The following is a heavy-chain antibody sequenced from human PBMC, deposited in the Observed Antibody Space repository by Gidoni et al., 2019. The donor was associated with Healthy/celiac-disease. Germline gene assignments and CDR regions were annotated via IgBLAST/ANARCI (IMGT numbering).Heavy chain of an antibody. V-gene: IGHV3-21*01. CDR3: AREHLTSNWNDGRGFDY. Sequence: EVQLVESGGGLVKPGGSLRLSCAASGFTFSSYSMNWVRQAPGKGLEWVSSISSSSSYIYYADSVKGRFTISRDNAKNSLYLQMNSLRAEDTAVYYCAREHLTSNWNDGRGFDYWGQGTLVTVSS. CDR1: GFTFSSYS. CDR2: ISSSSSYI. D-gene: IGHD1-20*01. J-gene: IGHJ4*02.